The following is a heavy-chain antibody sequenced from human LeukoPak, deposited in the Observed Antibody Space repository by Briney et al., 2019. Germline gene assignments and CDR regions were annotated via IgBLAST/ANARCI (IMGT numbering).Heavy chain of an antibody. CDR2: IYTSGST. Sequence: SETLSLTCTVSGGSISSYYWSWIRQAPGKGLEWIGYIYTSGSTNYNPSLKSRVTISVDTSKNQFSLKLSSVTAADTAVYYCARQSATYDFWSGYYKGYYYYYMDVWGKGATVNVSS. CDR1: GGSISSYY. J-gene: IGHJ6*03. V-gene: IGHV4-4*09. D-gene: IGHD3-3*01. CDR3: ARQSATYDFWSGYYKGYYYYYMDV.